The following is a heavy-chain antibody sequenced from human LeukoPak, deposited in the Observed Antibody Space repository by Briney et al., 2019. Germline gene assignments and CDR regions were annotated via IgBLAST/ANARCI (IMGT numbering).Heavy chain of an antibody. J-gene: IGHJ4*02. V-gene: IGHV4-39*01. CDR3: ARHGIAVAGHFDY. D-gene: IGHD6-19*01. CDR2: IYYSGST. CDR1: GGSISSSSYY. Sequence: PSETLSLTCTVSGGSISSSSYYWGWIRQPPGKGLEWLGSIYYSGSTYFNPSLNSRVTISVDTSKNQFSLKLSSVTAADTAVYYCARHGIAVAGHFDYWGQGTLVTVSS.